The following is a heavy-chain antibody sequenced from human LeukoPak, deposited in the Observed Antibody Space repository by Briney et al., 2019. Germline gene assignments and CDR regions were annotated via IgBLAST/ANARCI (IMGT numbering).Heavy chain of an antibody. CDR2: ISAYTGNT. D-gene: IGHD3-3*01. J-gene: IGHJ4*02. Sequence: GASVKVSCKASGYTFGDYGITWIRQALGQGLEWMGWISAYTGNTSYAQNFQGRVVMIADSSTDTAYMELRSLTSDDTAVYFCARDPGRGTYDTSGFQYWGQGTLVTVSS. V-gene: IGHV1-18*01. CDR1: GYTFGDYG. CDR3: ARDPGRGTYDTSGFQY.